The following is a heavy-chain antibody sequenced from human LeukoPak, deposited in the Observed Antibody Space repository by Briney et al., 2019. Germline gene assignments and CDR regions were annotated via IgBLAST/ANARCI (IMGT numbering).Heavy chain of an antibody. J-gene: IGHJ4*02. V-gene: IGHV3-64*01. CDR1: GFTFSSYA. CDR2: ISSNGGST. D-gene: IGHD6-19*01. CDR3: ARGAVAGTAF. Sequence: GGSLRLSCAASGFTFSSYAMHWVRQAPGKGLEYVSAISSNGGSTYYANSARGRLTISRDNSKNTLYLQMGSLRAEDMAVYYCARGAVAGTAFWGQGTLVTVSS.